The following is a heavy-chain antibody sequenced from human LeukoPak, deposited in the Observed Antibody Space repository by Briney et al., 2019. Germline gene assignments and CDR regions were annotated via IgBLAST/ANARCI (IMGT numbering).Heavy chain of an antibody. CDR2: IYTSGST. D-gene: IGHD1-14*01. CDR1: GGSISSYY. V-gene: IGHV4-4*07. CDR3: ARVNHPTNWFDP. J-gene: IGHJ5*02. Sequence: SETLSLTCTVSGGSISSYYWSWIRQPPGKGLEWIGRIYTSGSTNYNPSLKSRVTMSVDTSKNQFSLKLSSVTAADTAVYYCARVNHPTNWFDPWGQGTLVTVSS.